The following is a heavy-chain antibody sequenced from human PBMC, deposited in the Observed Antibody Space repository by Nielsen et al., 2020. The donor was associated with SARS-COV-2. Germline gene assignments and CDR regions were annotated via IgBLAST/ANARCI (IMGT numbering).Heavy chain of an antibody. D-gene: IGHD3-10*01. J-gene: IGHJ6*02. V-gene: IGHV4-59*01. CDR3: ARVEFYYGSGWFTSSYYYYGMDV. Sequence: WIRQPPGKGLEWIGYIYYSGSTNYNPSLKSRVTISVDTSKNQFSLKLSSVTAADTAVYYCARVEFYYGSGWFTSSYYYYGMDVWGQGTTVTVSS. CDR2: IYYSGST.